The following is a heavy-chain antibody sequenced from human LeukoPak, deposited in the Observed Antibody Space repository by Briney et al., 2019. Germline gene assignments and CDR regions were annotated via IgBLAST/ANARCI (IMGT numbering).Heavy chain of an antibody. D-gene: IGHD3-3*01. J-gene: IGHJ5*02. CDR1: GYSISSGYY. V-gene: IGHV4-38-2*02. CDR3: ARDHGGRFPYNWFDP. CDR2: IYHSGST. Sequence: SETLSLTCTVSGYSISSGYYWGWIRQPPGKGLEWIGSIYHSGSTYYNPSHKSRVTISVDTSKNQFSLKLSSVTAADTAVYYCARDHGGRFPYNWFDPWGQGTLVTVSS.